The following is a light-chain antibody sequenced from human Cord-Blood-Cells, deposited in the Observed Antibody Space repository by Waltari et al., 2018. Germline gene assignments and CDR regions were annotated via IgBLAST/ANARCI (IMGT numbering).Light chain of an antibody. CDR1: SSDVGGCNS. V-gene: IGLV2-14*01. CDR2: DVS. J-gene: IGLJ3*02. Sequence: QSALSQPASVSGSPGQSSTISCTGTSSDVGGCNSVSWYQQHPGKAPKLMIYDVSNRPSGVSNRFSGSKSGNTASLTISGLQAEDEADYYCSSYTSSSTWVFGGGTKLTVL. CDR3: SSYTSSSTWV.